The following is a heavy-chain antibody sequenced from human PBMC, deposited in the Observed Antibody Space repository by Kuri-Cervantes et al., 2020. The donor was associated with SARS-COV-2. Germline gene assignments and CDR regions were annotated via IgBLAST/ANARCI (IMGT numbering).Heavy chain of an antibody. Sequence: ASVKVSCKASGYTFTGYYMHWVRQAPGQGLEWMGWTNPNSGGTNYAQKFQGRVTMTRDTSISTAYMELSRLRSDDTAVYYCARDPREYYYDSSGTIRTEESYFDYWGQGTLVTVSS. CDR2: TNPNSGGT. J-gene: IGHJ4*02. CDR3: ARDPREYYYDSSGTIRTEESYFDY. V-gene: IGHV1-2*02. CDR1: GYTFTGYY. D-gene: IGHD3-22*01.